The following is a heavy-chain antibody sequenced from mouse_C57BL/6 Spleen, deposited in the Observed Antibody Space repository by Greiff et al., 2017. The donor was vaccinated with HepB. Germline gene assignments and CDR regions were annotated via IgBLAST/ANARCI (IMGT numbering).Heavy chain of an antibody. D-gene: IGHD2-3*01. Sequence: EVQRVESEGGLVQPGSSMKLSCTASGFTFSDYYMAWVRQVPEKGLEWVANINYDGSSTYYLDSLKSRFIISRDNAKNILHLQMSSLKAEDTATYYCERDDGPFAYWGQGTLVTVSA. J-gene: IGHJ3*01. CDR3: ERDDGPFAY. CDR2: INYDGSST. V-gene: IGHV5-16*01. CDR1: GFTFSDYY.